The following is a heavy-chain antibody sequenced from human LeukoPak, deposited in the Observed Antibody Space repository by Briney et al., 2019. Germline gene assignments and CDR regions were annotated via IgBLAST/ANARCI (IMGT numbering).Heavy chain of an antibody. Sequence: ASVKVSCKASGYTFTSYDINWVRQTTGQGLEWMGWMNPNSGNTGYAQKFQGRGTMTRNTSITTAYMVLSSLRSEDTAVYYCAVAAPFYYYYHVDVWGKGTTVTASS. CDR1: GYTFTSYD. V-gene: IGHV1-8*01. J-gene: IGHJ6*03. D-gene: IGHD2-15*01. CDR3: AVAAPFYYYYHVDV. CDR2: MNPNSGNT.